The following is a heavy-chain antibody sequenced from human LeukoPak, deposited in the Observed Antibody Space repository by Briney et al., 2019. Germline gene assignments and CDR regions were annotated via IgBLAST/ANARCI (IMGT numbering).Heavy chain of an antibody. Sequence: PGGSLRLSCTASGFTYSSYSMNWVRQAPGKGLEWVSSISSSSSYIYYADSVKGRFTISRDNAKNSLYLQMNSLRVEDTAVYYCVRWALNPLDPWVQGTLVTVSS. CDR1: GFTYSSYS. CDR3: VRWALNPLDP. CDR2: ISSSSSYI. V-gene: IGHV3-21*01. J-gene: IGHJ5*02. D-gene: IGHD1-14*01.